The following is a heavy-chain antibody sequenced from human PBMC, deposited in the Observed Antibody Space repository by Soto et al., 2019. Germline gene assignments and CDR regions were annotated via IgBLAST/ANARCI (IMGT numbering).Heavy chain of an antibody. CDR3: ARDHCSGFSCCGAIKCFDP. V-gene: IGHV1-69*04. CDR1: GGTFSSYT. CDR2: IIPILGIA. J-gene: IGHJ5*02. D-gene: IGHD2-15*01. Sequence: SVKVSCKASGGTFSSYTIGWVRQAPGQGLEWMGRIIPILGIANYAQKFQGRVTITADKSTSTAYMELSSLRSEDTAVYYCARDHCSGFSCCGAIKCFDPWGQGTLVTVSS.